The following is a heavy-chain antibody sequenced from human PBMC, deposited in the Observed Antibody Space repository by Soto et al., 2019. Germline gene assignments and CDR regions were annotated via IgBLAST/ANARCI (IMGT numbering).Heavy chain of an antibody. CDR1: GYTFTSYG. V-gene: IGHV1-18*01. Sequence: QVQLVQSGAEVKKPGASVKVSCKASGYTFTSYGISWVRQAPGQGLEWMGWINPYNGNTNYAQKLQGRVTMTTDTPTTPAYMELRTLRSDDTAVYYCASGPVGGNWFDPWGQGTLVTVSS. CDR2: INPYNGNT. CDR3: ASGPVGGNWFDP. D-gene: IGHD1-26*01. J-gene: IGHJ5*02.